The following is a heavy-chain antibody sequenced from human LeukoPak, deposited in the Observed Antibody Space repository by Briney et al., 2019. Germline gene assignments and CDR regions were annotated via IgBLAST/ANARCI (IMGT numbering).Heavy chain of an antibody. Sequence: EASVKVSCKASGYTFTSYVTSWGRQAPGQGLEWMGWISAYNGNTNYAQKLQGRVTMTTDTSTSTAYMELRSLRSDDTAVYYCARDGGTTVTTPTDYWGQGTLVTVSS. D-gene: IGHD4-17*01. V-gene: IGHV1-18*01. CDR1: GYTFTSYV. J-gene: IGHJ4*02. CDR2: ISAYNGNT. CDR3: ARDGGTTVTTPTDY.